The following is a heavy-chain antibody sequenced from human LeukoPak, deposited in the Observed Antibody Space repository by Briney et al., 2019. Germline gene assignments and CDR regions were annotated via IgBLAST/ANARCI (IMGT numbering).Heavy chain of an antibody. Sequence: PGRSLRLSCAASGFPFSNYPMYWVRQAPGKGLEWVATISYDGNKKYHADSVKGRFTISRDDSKNTLSLQMNSLRVEDTAVYYCARDRGYSYIDYWGQGTLVTVSS. J-gene: IGHJ4*02. CDR2: ISYDGNKK. D-gene: IGHD5-18*01. V-gene: IGHV3-30*04. CDR3: ARDRGYSYIDY. CDR1: GFPFSNYP.